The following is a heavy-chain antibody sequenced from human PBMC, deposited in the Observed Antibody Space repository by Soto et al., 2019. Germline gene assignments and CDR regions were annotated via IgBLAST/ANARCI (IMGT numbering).Heavy chain of an antibody. J-gene: IGHJ6*02. Sequence: QVQLQESGPGLVKPSETLSFTCNVSGGSISSGGYYWSWIRQLPGKGLEWIGYIYHRGGTYYNPALKRRITISVDTSKNQFSLKMTSVTAADTAVYFCARAPGRMMNALRYYYGLDVWGQGTTVTASS. D-gene: IGHD2-8*01. V-gene: IGHV4-31*02. CDR1: GGSISSGGYY. CDR2: IYHRGGT. CDR3: ARAPGRMMNALRYYYGLDV.